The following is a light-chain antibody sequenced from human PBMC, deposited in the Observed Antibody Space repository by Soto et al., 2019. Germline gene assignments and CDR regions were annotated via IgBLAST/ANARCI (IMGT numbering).Light chain of an antibody. V-gene: IGKV1-39*01. J-gene: IGKJ1*01. CDR2: SAA. CDR3: QQTYSTSWT. CDR1: RTVFNY. Sequence: DIQMTQSPSSLSASVGDAVTITCRASRTVFNYLNWYRQRPGAAPQLLIYSAATLQSGIPSRFSGSGSKTEFTLTITGLQPEDIATYYCQQTYSTSWTFGQGTTVDI.